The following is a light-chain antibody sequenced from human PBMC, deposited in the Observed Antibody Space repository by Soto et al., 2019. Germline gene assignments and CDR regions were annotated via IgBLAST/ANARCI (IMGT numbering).Light chain of an antibody. CDR3: QQYYSTPWT. CDR1: QSVLYSSNNKNY. CDR2: WAS. J-gene: IGKJ1*01. V-gene: IGKV4-1*01. Sequence: DIVLTQSPDSLAVSLGERATINCKSSQSVLYSSNNKNYLAWYQQKPGQPPKLLIYWASTRESGVPDRFSGSGSGTDFTLSISRLPAEDLAVYYCQQYYSTPWTFGQGANVEIK.